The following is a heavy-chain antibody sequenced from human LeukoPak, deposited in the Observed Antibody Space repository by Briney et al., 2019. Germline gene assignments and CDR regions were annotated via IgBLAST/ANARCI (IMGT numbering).Heavy chain of an antibody. V-gene: IGHV1-8*01. CDR2: MNPNSGNT. D-gene: IGHD3-22*01. CDR1: GYTFTSYD. CDR3: ARVPLNYYDSSGYYYFDP. J-gene: IGHJ5*02. Sequence: GASVNVSCKASGYTFTSYDINWVRQATGQGLEWMGWMNPNSGNTGYAQKFQGRVTMTRNTSISTAYMELSSLRSEDTAVYYCARVPLNYYDSSGYYYFDPWGQGTLVTVSS.